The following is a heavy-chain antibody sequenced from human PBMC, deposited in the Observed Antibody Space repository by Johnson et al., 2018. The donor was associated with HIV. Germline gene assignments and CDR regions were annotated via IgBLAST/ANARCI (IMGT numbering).Heavy chain of an antibody. CDR1: GFAFSNFA. CDR3: VRDESYRKYALTAFDM. CDR2: NNWKGGST. J-gene: IGHJ3*02. D-gene: IGHD1-14*01. V-gene: IGHV3-20*04. Sequence: EVLLLESGGGVVQPGRSLRLSCAASGFAFSNFAMNWVRQSPGKGLEWVSGNNWKGGSTGYADSVKGRFTISRDNAKKSLYLQMNSLRAEDTALYYCVRDESYRKYALTAFDMWGQGTMVVVSS.